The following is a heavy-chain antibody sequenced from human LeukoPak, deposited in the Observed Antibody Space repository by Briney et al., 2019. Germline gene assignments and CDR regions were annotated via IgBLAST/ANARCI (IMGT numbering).Heavy chain of an antibody. V-gene: IGHV3-11*04. Sequence: NPGGSLRLSCAATGFTFSDYYMSWIRQAPGKGLEWVSYISSSGSTIYYADSVKGRFTISRDNAKNSLYLQMNSLRAEDTVVYYCARHALITGDLGDAFDIWGQGTMVTVSS. J-gene: IGHJ3*02. CDR3: ARHALITGDLGDAFDI. CDR2: ISSSGSTI. CDR1: GFTFSDYY. D-gene: IGHD7-27*01.